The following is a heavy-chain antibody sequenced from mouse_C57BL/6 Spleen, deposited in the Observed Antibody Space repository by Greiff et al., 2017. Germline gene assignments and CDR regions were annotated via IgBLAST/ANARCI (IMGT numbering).Heavy chain of an antibody. D-gene: IGHD2-10*02. V-gene: IGHV1-64*01. CDR1: GYTFTSYW. J-gene: IGHJ4*01. CDR2: IHPNSGST. Sequence: VKLQQPGAELVKPGASVKLSCKASGYTFTSYWMHWVKQRPGQGLEWIGMIHPNSGSTNYNEKFKSKATLTVDKSSSTAYMQLSSLTSEDSAVYYCAGYGNLDYYAMDYWGQGTSVTVSS. CDR3: AGYGNLDYYAMDY.